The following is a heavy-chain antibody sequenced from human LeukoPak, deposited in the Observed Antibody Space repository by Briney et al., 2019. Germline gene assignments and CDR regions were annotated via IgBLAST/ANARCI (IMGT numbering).Heavy chain of an antibody. V-gene: IGHV4-34*01. D-gene: IGHD3-10*01. CDR1: GGSFSGYY. CDR3: ARFNPPNYYGSGSYYNPRFPYGMDV. J-gene: IGHJ6*02. Sequence: PSETLSPTCAVYGGSFSGYYWSWIRQPPGKGLEWIGEINHSGSTNYNPSLKSRVTISVDTSKNQFSLKLSSVTAADTAVYYCARFNPPNYYGSGSYYNPRFPYGMDVWGQGTTVTVSS. CDR2: INHSGST.